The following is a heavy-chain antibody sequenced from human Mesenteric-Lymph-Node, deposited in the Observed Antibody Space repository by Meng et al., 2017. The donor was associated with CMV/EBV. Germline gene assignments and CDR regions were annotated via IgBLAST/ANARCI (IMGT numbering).Heavy chain of an antibody. CDR3: ARDEGCSSTSCYGNFDY. J-gene: IGHJ4*02. CDR2: IIAYNGNT. Sequence: VTSYAICWVRQAPGQGLEWMGWIIAYNGNTNYAQNLQGRVTMTTDTSTSTAYMELRSLRSDDTAVYYCARDEGCSSTSCYGNFDYWGQGTLVTVSS. CDR1: VTSYA. V-gene: IGHV1-18*01. D-gene: IGHD2-2*01.